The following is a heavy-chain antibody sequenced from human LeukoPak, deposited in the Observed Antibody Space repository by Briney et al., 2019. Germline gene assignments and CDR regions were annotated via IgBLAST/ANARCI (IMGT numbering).Heavy chain of an antibody. CDR1: GGSISSYY. V-gene: IGHV4-59*12. J-gene: IGHJ4*02. CDR3: ARDLAVLGYFHFDY. D-gene: IGHD3-22*01. Sequence: SETLSLTCTVSGGSISSYYWSWIRQPPGKGLEWIGNIYYSGSTYYNPSLKSRVTLSVDTSKNQFSLKLSSVTAADTAVYYCARDLAVLGYFHFDYWGQGTLVTVSS. CDR2: IYYSGST.